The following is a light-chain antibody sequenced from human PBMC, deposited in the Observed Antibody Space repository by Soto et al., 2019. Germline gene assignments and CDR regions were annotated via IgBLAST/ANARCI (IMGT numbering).Light chain of an antibody. V-gene: IGKV3-20*01. CDR3: QQYDTSPPT. Sequence: EIVLTQSPGTLSLSPGERATLSCRASQSVGSHLAWHQHKPGQAPSLLIFGASSRAAAIPDRFSGSGSGTDFTLTISRLEPEDFAVYYCQQYDTSPPTFGQGTKVEIK. CDR1: QSVGSH. J-gene: IGKJ1*01. CDR2: GAS.